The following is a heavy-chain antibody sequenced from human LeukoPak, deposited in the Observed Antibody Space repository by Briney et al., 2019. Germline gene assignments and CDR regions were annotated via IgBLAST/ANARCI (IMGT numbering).Heavy chain of an antibody. CDR3: ARGPSSGIDY. V-gene: IGHV1-2*02. CDR1: GYTFTGYY. D-gene: IGHD3-10*01. Sequence: ASVKVSCKASGYTFTGYYMHWVRQAPGQGLEWMGWANPNSGGTHCAQRFQGRVTMTRDTSISTVYMELSSLRSDDTAIYYCARGPSSGIDYWGQGTLVTVSS. J-gene: IGHJ4*02. CDR2: ANPNSGGT.